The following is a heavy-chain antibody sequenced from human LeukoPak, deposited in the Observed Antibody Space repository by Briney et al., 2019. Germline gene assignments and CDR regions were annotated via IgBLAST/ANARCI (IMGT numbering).Heavy chain of an antibody. CDR2: IIPIFGTA. V-gene: IGHV1-69*13. CDR3: ARTYSSTGTLGFDY. D-gene: IGHD6-13*01. CDR1: GGTFSSYA. Sequence: SVKVSCKASGGTFSSYAISWVRQAPGQGLEWMGGIIPIFGTANYAQKFQGRVTITADESTSTAYMELSSLRSEDTAVYYCARTYSSTGTLGFDYWGQGPLVTVSS. J-gene: IGHJ4*02.